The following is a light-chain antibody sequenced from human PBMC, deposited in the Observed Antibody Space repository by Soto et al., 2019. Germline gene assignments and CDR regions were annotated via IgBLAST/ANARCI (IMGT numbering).Light chain of an antibody. V-gene: IGKV3-20*01. CDR1: QTVSSIY. CDR3: HQYGRTPWT. CDR2: GAS. Sequence: IMLTQSPSTLSSSLGERATLSCRASQTVSSIYLAWYQQKPGQAPRLLIYGASSRATGIPDRFSGSGSGTDFTLTISRLEPEDFAVYYCHQYGRTPWTFGQGTKVDIK. J-gene: IGKJ1*01.